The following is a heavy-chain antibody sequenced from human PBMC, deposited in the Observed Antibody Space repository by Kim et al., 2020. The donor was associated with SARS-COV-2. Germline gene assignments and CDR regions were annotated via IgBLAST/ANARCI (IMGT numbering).Heavy chain of an antibody. D-gene: IGHD2-15*01. Sequence: SETLSLTCTVSGGSISSSSYYWGWIRQPPGKGLEWIGSIYYSGSTYYNPSLKSRVTISVDTSKNQFSLKLSSVTAADTAVYYCARLPIVVVVAATYLNWFDPWGQGTLVTVSS. CDR3: ARLPIVVVVAATYLNWFDP. J-gene: IGHJ5*02. CDR1: GGSISSSSYY. CDR2: IYYSGST. V-gene: IGHV4-39*07.